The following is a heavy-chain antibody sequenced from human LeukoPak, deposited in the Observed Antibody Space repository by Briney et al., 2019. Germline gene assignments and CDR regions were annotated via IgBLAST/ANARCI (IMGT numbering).Heavy chain of an antibody. J-gene: IGHJ5*02. CDR2: INHSGST. CDR1: GGSFSGYY. Sequence: SETLSLTCAVYGGSFSGYYWSWIRQPPGKGLEWIGEINHSGSTNYNPFLKSRVTISVDPSKNQFSLKLGSVTAADTGVYYCARGSGTYAPWGQGTLVTVSS. CDR3: ARGSGTYAP. D-gene: IGHD1-26*01. V-gene: IGHV4-34*01.